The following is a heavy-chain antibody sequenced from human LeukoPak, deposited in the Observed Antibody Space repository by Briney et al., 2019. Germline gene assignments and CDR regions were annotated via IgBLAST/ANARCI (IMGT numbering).Heavy chain of an antibody. Sequence: SETLSLTCTVSGGSISSYYWSWIRQPPGKGLEWIGYIYYSGSTNYNPSLKSRVTISVDTSKNQFSLKLSSVTAADTAVYYCARHGGSGWFDAFDIWGQGTMVTVSS. J-gene: IGHJ3*02. D-gene: IGHD6-19*01. CDR2: IYYSGST. CDR1: GGSISSYY. CDR3: ARHGGSGWFDAFDI. V-gene: IGHV4-59*08.